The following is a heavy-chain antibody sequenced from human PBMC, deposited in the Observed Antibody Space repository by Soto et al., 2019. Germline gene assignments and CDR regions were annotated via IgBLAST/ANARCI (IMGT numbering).Heavy chain of an antibody. J-gene: IGHJ6*02. CDR2: IYYNGST. V-gene: IGHV4-59*08. CDR3: ARHEQAKKYYYGSGSYYNYYGMDV. D-gene: IGHD3-10*01. CDR1: GGSISSYY. Sequence: SETLSLTCTVSGGSISSYYWSWIRQPPGKGLEWIGYIYYNGSTNYNPSLKSRVTISVDTSKNQFSLKLSSVTAADTAVYYCARHEQAKKYYYGSGSYYNYYGMDVWGQGTTVTVSS.